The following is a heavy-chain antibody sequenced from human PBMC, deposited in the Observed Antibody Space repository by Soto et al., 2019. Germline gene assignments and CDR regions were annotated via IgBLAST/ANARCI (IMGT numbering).Heavy chain of an antibody. D-gene: IGHD3-9*01. CDR1: GGSISSYY. Sequence: SETLSLTRTVSGGSISSYYWSWIRQPPGKGLEWIGYIYYSGSTNYNPSLKSRVTISVDTSKNQFSLKLSSVTAADTAVYYCARHRAYDILTGYYVYEFDYWGQGTLVTVSS. CDR2: IYYSGST. J-gene: IGHJ4*02. CDR3: ARHRAYDILTGYYVYEFDY. V-gene: IGHV4-59*08.